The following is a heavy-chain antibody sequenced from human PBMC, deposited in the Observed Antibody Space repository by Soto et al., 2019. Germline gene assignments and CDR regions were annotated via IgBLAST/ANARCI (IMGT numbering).Heavy chain of an antibody. D-gene: IGHD1-26*01. CDR1: GYSFTSYW. V-gene: IGHV5-51*01. CDR3: ARHVGATPERDYYYCRNG. Sequence: GESLKISCKGSGYSFTSYWIGWVRQMPGKGLEWMGIIYPGDSDTRYSPSFQGQVTISADKSISTAYLQWSSLKASDTAMYYCARHVGATPERDYYYCRNGCDRGTTFSVAS. J-gene: IGHJ6*02. CDR2: IYPGDSDT.